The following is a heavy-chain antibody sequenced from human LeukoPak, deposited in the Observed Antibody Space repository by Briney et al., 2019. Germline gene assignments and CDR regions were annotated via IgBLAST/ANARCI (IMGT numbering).Heavy chain of an antibody. Sequence: PGGSLRLSCAASGFTFSAYAMHWVRQAPGKGLEWVAIISYDGNDSNYADSVKGRFTISRDNSKNTLYLQMNTLRPEDTAIYYCAHPRGPLWSGYKYERYYFNAMDVWGQGTTVTVSS. CDR3: AHPRGPLWSGYKYERYYFNAMDV. CDR2: ISYDGNDS. V-gene: IGHV3-30*04. CDR1: GFTFSAYA. D-gene: IGHD3-3*01. J-gene: IGHJ6*02.